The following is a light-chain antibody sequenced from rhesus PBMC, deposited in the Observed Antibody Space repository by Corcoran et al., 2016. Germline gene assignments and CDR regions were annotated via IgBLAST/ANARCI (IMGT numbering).Light chain of an antibody. J-gene: IGLJ6*01. Sequence: QPVLTQAFSASASLGASVTLTCTLNSGYSDYVVDWYQQRPGKGPQFVMRVGTGGIVGSKGDGIPDRFSGSGSGLNRYLTIKNIQGEDESDSHFGACHGPGNTLVYVFGSGTKLPVL. CDR1: SGYSDYV. CDR2: VGTGGIVG. V-gene: IGLV9-84*01. CDR3: GACHGPGNTLVYV.